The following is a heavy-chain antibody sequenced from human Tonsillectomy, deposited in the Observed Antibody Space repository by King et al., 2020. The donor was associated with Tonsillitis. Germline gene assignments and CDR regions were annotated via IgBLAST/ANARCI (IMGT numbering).Heavy chain of an antibody. D-gene: IGHD1-26*01. CDR1: GFTFRSNV. J-gene: IGHJ4*02. Sequence: VQLVESGGGLVQPGGSLRLSCSASGFTFRSNVMHWVRQAPGRGLEYVATISPDGVNHHYPAPLKGRFTISRDNARNTLYLQMNSLRTEDTAVYYCVKDLSETYSFDYWGQGTLVTVSS. V-gene: IGHV3-64D*08. CDR3: VKDLSETYSFDY. CDR2: ISPDGVNH.